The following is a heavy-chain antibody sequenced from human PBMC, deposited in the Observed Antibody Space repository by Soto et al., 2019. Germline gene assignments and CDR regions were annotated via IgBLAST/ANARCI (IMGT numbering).Heavy chain of an antibody. D-gene: IGHD3-3*01. J-gene: IGHJ4*02. Sequence: EVQLVESGGGLVQPGGSLRLSCAAFGFTFSDHYIDWVRQAPGKGLEWVGRTKNKRNGYTTEYAASVKGRFTISRDDSKKSVYLQMNSLKIEDTAVYYCSRWESGICGDWGQGTLVTVSS. CDR3: SRWESGICGD. CDR2: TKNKRNGYTT. CDR1: GFTFSDHY. V-gene: IGHV3-72*01.